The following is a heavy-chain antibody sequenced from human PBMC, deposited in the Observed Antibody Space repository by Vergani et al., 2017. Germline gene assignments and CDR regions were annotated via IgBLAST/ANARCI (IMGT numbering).Heavy chain of an antibody. CDR3: ARDREGDGDYDDY. V-gene: IGHV3-23*04. CDR2: ISGSGGST. CDR1: GFTFSSYA. D-gene: IGHD2-21*02. Sequence: VQLVESGGGMVQPGRSLRLSCAASGFTFSSYAMHWVRQAPGKGLEWVSAISGSGGSTYYADSVKGRFTISRDNSKNTLYLQMNSLRAEDTAVYYCARDREGDGDYDDYWGQGTLVTVSS. J-gene: IGHJ4*02.